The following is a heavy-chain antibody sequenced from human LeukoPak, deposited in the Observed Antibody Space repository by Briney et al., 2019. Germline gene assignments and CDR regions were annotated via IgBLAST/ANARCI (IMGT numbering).Heavy chain of an antibody. Sequence: QTGGSLRLSCAVSGFTFNTYWMHWVRQAPGKGLVWVSRINSDGSSTTYADSVKGRFTISRDNAKNTLYLQMNSLRAEDTAVYYCARHTYYYGSSGYPNWFDPWGQGTLVTVSS. CDR3: ARHTYYYGSSGYPNWFDP. V-gene: IGHV3-74*01. D-gene: IGHD3-22*01. CDR2: INSDGSST. CDR1: GFTFNTYW. J-gene: IGHJ5*02.